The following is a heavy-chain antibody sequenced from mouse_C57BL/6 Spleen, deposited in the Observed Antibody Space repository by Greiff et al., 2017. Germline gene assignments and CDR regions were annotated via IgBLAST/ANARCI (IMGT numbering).Heavy chain of an antibody. CDR3: TTPEGYGNNY. CDR1: GFNIKDDY. V-gene: IGHV14-4*01. J-gene: IGHJ2*01. D-gene: IGHD2-10*02. CDR2: IDPENGDT. Sequence: EVKLVESGAELVRPGASVKLSCTASGFNIKDDYMHWVKQRPEQGLEWIGWIDPENGDTEYASKFQGKATITADTSSNTAYLQLSSLTSEDTAVYYCTTPEGYGNNYWGQGTTLTVSS.